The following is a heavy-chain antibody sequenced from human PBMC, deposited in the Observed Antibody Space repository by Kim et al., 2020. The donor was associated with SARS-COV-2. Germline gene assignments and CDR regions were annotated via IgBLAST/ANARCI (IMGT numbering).Heavy chain of an antibody. V-gene: IGHV4-59*13. Sequence: SETLSLTCTVSGGSISSYYWSWIRQPPGKGLEWIGYIYYSGSTNYNPSLKSRVTISVDTSKNQFSLKLSSVTAADTAVYYCARDEPVAAGGFDYWGQGTLVTVSS. CDR3: ARDEPVAAGGFDY. CDR1: GGSISSYY. J-gene: IGHJ4*02. D-gene: IGHD6-19*01. CDR2: IYYSGST.